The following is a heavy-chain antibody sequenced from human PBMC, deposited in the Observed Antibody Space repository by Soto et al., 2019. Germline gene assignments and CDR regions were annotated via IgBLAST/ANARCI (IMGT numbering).Heavy chain of an antibody. CDR1: GYTFTSYG. CDR2: ISAYNGNT. V-gene: IGHV1-18*01. Sequence: QVQLVQSGAEVKKPGASVKVSCKASGYTFTSYGISWVRQAPGQGLEWMGWISAYNGNTNYAQKLQGRVTMTTDTSTSTAYMELRSLRSDDTAVYYCARFSYYYDSSGYYCLDYFDYWGQGTLVTVSS. J-gene: IGHJ4*02. D-gene: IGHD3-22*01. CDR3: ARFSYYYDSSGYYCLDYFDY.